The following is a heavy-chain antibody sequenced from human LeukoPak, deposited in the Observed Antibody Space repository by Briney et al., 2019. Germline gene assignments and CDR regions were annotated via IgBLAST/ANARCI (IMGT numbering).Heavy chain of an antibody. V-gene: IGHV3-33*01. CDR2: WHFASNK. D-gene: IGHD2-2*01. CDR1: GFIFSSYG. Sequence: GGSLRLSCVTSGFIFSSYGIHWVRQAPGKGLEWVAWHFASNKYYAESVRGRFTMSRDNSKSTLYLQMDSLRVEDTAVYYCARDLCSTTSCFDYWGQEPWSPSPQ. CDR3: ARDLCSTTSCFDY. J-gene: IGHJ4*01.